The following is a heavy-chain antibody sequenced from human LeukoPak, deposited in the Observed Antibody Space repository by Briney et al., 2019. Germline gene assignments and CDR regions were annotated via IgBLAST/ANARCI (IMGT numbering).Heavy chain of an antibody. J-gene: IGHJ4*02. D-gene: IGHD6-19*01. CDR2: ISYDGSKK. V-gene: IGHV3-30*03. CDR3: ARDPYSSGWWDY. Sequence: GGSLRLSCAASGFTFSTYGMHWVRQAPGKGLEWVALISYDGSKKYYAASVKGRFAVSRDNSKNSLYLQMNSLRAEDTAVYYCARDPYSSGWWDYWGQGTLVTVSS. CDR1: GFTFSTYG.